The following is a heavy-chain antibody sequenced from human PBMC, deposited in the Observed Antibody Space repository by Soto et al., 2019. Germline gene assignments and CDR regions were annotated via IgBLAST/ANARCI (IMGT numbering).Heavy chain of an antibody. V-gene: IGHV3-30-3*01. Sequence: LRLSCAASGFAFSGYAMHWVRQAPGQGLEWVAFISYDGSNKFYADSVKGRFTISRDNSKNTLFLQMNSLRAEDTAVYYCARDLSSNWFDPWGQGNMVTVSS. J-gene: IGHJ5*02. CDR3: ARDLSSNWFDP. CDR1: GFAFSGYA. CDR2: ISYDGSNK.